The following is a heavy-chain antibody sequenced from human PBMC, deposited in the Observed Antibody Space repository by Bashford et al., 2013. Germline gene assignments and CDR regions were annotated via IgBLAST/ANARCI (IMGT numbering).Heavy chain of an antibody. Sequence: ETLSLTCSVSGDSVISSPYNWFWIRQPPGKGLECIGSLSSGGSTYYNPSLKSRLTMSADTSKNQISLILDSVTAADTAVYYCAADRNIRWFYFWGQGTLVTVSS. V-gene: IGHV4-39*01. J-gene: IGHJ5*01. CDR2: LSSGGST. CDR3: AADRNIRWFYF. CDR1: GDSVISSPYN. D-gene: IGHD3-16*02.